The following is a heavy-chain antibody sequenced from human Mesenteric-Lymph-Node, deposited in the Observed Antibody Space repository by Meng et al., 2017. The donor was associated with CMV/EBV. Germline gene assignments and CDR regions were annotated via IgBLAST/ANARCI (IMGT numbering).Heavy chain of an antibody. V-gene: IGHV3-74*01. J-gene: IGHJ6*02. CDR1: GFTFSSYW. D-gene: IGHD3-10*01. Sequence: GESLKISCAASGFTFSSYWMHWVRQAPGKGLVWVSGISWNSGSVGYADSVKGRFTISRDNAKNSLYLQMNSLRAEDTAVYYCARGGEFGYVGMDVWGQGTTVTVSS. CDR2: ISWNSGSV. CDR3: ARGGEFGYVGMDV.